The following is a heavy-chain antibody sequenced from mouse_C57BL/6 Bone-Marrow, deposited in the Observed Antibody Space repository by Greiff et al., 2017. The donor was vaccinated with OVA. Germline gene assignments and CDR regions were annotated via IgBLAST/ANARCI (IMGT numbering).Heavy chain of an antibody. D-gene: IGHD2-12*01. CDR3: ARRIYSLYAMDY. Sequence: VQGVESGAELVRPGTSVKMSCKASGYTFTNYWIGWAKQRPGHGLEWIGDIYPGGGYTNYNEKFKGKATLTADKSSSTAYMQFSSLTSEDSAIYYCARRIYSLYAMDYWGQGTSVTVSS. CDR2: IYPGGGYT. J-gene: IGHJ4*01. V-gene: IGHV1-63*01. CDR1: GYTFTNYW.